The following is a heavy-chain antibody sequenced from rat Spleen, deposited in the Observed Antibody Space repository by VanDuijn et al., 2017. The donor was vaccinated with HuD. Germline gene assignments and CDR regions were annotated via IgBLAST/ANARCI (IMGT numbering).Heavy chain of an antibody. CDR1: GFTFSDYY. V-gene: IGHV5-29*01. CDR2: IGNKGSIT. J-gene: IGHJ3*01. Sequence: EVQLVESDGGLVQPGRSLKLSCAASGFTFSDYYMAWVRQAPTKGLEWVATIGNKGSITYYRDSVKGRFTISRDNAKSTLYLLMNSLKSEDTATYYCARHGELLYYNFTYYYAWFASPGQGTLLPVSS. D-gene: IGHD1-12*02. CDR3: ARHGELLYYNFTYYYAWFAS.